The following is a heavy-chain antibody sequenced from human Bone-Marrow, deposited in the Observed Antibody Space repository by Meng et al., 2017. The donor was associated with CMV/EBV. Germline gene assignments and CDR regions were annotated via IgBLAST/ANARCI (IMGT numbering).Heavy chain of an antibody. CDR1: GYTFTFYS. D-gene: IGHD1-26*01. CDR2: INPSGDST. V-gene: IGHV1-46*01. Sequence: ASVKVSCKASGYTFTFYSMHWMRQAPGQGLEWMGVINPSGDSTSYAQKFQGRVTMTRDTSTSTVYMELSSLRSEDTAVYYCARDRGATVGCFDYWGQGTRVTGSS. CDR3: ARDRGATVGCFDY. J-gene: IGHJ4*02.